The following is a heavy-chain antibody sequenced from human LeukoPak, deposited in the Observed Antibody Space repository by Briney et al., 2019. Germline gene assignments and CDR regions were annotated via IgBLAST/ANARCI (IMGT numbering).Heavy chain of an antibody. V-gene: IGHV4-4*02. CDR1: GGSISSSNW. CDR2: IYHSGST. CDR3: ARGGPSEHYGYYYYMDV. D-gene: IGHD3-16*01. J-gene: IGHJ6*03. Sequence: PSETLSLTCAVSGGSISSSNWWSWVRQPPGKGLEWIGEIYHSGSTNYNPSLKSRVTISVDKSKNQFSLKLSSVTAADTAVYYCARGGPSEHYGYYYYMDVWGKGTTVTISS.